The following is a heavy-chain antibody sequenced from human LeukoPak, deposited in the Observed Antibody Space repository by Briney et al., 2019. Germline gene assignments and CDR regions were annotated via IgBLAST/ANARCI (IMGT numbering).Heavy chain of an antibody. CDR1: GGSISSRSYY. J-gene: IGHJ5*02. Sequence: SETLSLTCTVSGGSISSRSYYWGWIRQPPGKGLEWIGSIYYSGSTYYNPSLKSRVTISVDTSKNQFSLKLTSVTAADTALYYCAKSRPGGSYRRNWFDPWGQGTLVTVSS. D-gene: IGHD1-26*01. V-gene: IGHV4-39*01. CDR2: IYYSGST. CDR3: AKSRPGGSYRRNWFDP.